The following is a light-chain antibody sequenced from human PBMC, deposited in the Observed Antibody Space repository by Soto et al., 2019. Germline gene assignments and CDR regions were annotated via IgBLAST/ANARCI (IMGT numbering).Light chain of an antibody. Sequence: QSGLTQPPSASGSPGQSITISCTGTSSDGGGFNYVSWHQQHPGKAPKVIIYEVTKRPSGVPDRFSGSKSANTASLTVSGLQAEDEADYYCSSYAGSNNPLFVFGTGTKVTVL. CDR1: SSDGGGFNY. CDR2: EVT. V-gene: IGLV2-8*01. J-gene: IGLJ1*01. CDR3: SSYAGSNNPLFV.